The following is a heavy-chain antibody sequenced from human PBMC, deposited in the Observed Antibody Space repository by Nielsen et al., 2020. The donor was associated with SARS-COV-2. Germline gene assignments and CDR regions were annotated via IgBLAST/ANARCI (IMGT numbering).Heavy chain of an antibody. CDR3: ARDQRYCSSTSCYIPYYYYGMDV. CDR1: GFTFSSYA. Sequence: GESLKISCAASGFTFSSYAMHWVRQAPGKGLEWVAVISYDGSNKYYADSVKGRFTISRDNSKNTLYLQKNSLRAEDTAVYYCARDQRYCSSTSCYIPYYYYGMDVWGQGTTVTVSS. V-gene: IGHV3-30-3*01. CDR2: ISYDGSNK. J-gene: IGHJ6*02. D-gene: IGHD2-2*02.